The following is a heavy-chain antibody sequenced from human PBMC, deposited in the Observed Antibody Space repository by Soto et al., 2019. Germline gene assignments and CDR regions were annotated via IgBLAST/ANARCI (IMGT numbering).Heavy chain of an antibody. Sequence: QVQLQESGPGPVRPSQTLSLRCSVSGGSISSAEDFWSWVRQPPGKGLEWIGYINYSGNTYFNPSLQSRLAISVDTYNNQFSLRLTSVTAADTAVYYCARASGDSSGYSFDYWGQGTLVTVSS. CDR2: INYSGNT. V-gene: IGHV4-30-4*01. CDR1: GGSISSAEDF. D-gene: IGHD3-22*01. J-gene: IGHJ4*02. CDR3: ARASGDSSGYSFDY.